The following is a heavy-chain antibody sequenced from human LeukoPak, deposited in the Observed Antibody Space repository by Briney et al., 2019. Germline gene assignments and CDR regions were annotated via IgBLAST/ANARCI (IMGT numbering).Heavy chain of an antibody. Sequence: SGGSLRLSCAASGFTFSSYVMHWVRQAPGKGLEWVAIISYDGSNEYYADSVKGRFTISRDNAKNTLNLQMNSLRAEDTAVYYCARDLGQYYDTSDNWFDPWGQGTLVTVSS. D-gene: IGHD3-22*01. CDR3: ARDLGQYYDTSDNWFDP. CDR1: GFTFSSYV. J-gene: IGHJ5*02. V-gene: IGHV3-30*04. CDR2: ISYDGSNE.